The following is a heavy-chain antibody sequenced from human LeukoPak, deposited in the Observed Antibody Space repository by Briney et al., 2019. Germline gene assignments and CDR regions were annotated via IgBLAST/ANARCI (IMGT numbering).Heavy chain of an antibody. CDR1: GFTFSAYA. V-gene: IGHV3-66*01. Sequence: PGGSLRLSCEASGFTFSAYAMTWVRQAPGKGLEWVSVTYSGGSTSHADSVKGRFTVSRDDSKNMVYLQMNSMRHDDTAVYYCARTYYDYRVGTNYFDYWGQGTLVTVSS. CDR3: ARTYYDYRVGTNYFDY. J-gene: IGHJ4*02. D-gene: IGHD3-3*01. CDR2: TYSGGST.